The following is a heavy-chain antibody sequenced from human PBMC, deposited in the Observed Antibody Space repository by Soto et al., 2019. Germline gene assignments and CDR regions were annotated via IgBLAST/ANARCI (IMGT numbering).Heavy chain of an antibody. V-gene: IGHV1-8*01. Sequence: QVQLVQSGAEVKKPGASVKVSCKASGYTFTSYDINWVRQATGQGLEWMGWMNPNSGNTGYAQKFQGRVTMTRNTSISTAYMELSRLRSEETAVYYCAMCYYGSGSYLWYYGMDVWGQGTTVTVSS. CDR3: AMCYYGSGSYLWYYGMDV. CDR2: MNPNSGNT. J-gene: IGHJ6*02. CDR1: GYTFTSYD. D-gene: IGHD3-10*01.